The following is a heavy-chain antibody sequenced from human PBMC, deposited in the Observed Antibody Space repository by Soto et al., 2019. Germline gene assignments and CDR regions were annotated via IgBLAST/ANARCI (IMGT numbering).Heavy chain of an antibody. Sequence: PGGSLRLSCAASGFTFSDYYMSWIRQTPGKGLEWVSYISSSGSTIYYADSVKGRFTISRDNAKNSLYLQMNSLRAEDTAVYYCARYCSSTSCSFDYWGQGTLVTVSS. CDR3: ARYCSSTSCSFDY. J-gene: IGHJ4*02. D-gene: IGHD2-2*01. CDR2: ISSSGSTI. V-gene: IGHV3-11*01. CDR1: GFTFSDYY.